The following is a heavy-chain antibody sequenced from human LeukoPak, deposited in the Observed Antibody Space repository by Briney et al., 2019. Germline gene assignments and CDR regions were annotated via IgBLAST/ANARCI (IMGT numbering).Heavy chain of an antibody. V-gene: IGHV3-53*01. Sequence: GGSLRLSCAASGFTVSSNYMSWVRQAPGKGLEWVSVIYSGGSTYYADSVKGRFTISRDNSKNTLYLQMNSLRAEDTAVYYCAKGDTRYSGSYHDAFDIWGQGTMVTVSS. CDR3: AKGDTRYSGSYHDAFDI. D-gene: IGHD1-26*01. CDR2: IYSGGST. CDR1: GFTVSSNY. J-gene: IGHJ3*02.